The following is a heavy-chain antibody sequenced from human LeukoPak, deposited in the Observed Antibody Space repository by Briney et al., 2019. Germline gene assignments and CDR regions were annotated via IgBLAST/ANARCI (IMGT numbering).Heavy chain of an antibody. V-gene: IGHV4-34*01. CDR3: ARGRGYSYEVGFDY. D-gene: IGHD5-18*01. CDR1: GESFSGYN. Sequence: SENLFPTCAAYGESFSGYNWTWIRQPPAKRLKWIGEISHSGSTHYNPSLKSRVTISVETSTNQFSLKVPSVTPADTAVYYCARGRGYSYEVGFDYWGQGNLLTVSS. CDR2: ISHSGST. J-gene: IGHJ4*01.